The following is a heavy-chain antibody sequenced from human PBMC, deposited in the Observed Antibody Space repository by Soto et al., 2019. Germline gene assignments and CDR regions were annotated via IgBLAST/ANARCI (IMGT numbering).Heavy chain of an antibody. CDR1: GYTFTSYG. Sequence: QVQLVQSGAEVKKPGASVKVSCKASGYTFTSYGISWVRQAPGQGLEWMGWISAYNGNTNYAQKRQGRVTMTADTPTSTAYMELRSLRSDDTAVYYCSRVHSAISMVREIDYWGQGTLVTVSS. CDR3: SRVHSAISMVREIDY. J-gene: IGHJ4*02. D-gene: IGHD3-10*01. CDR2: ISAYNGNT. V-gene: IGHV1-18*01.